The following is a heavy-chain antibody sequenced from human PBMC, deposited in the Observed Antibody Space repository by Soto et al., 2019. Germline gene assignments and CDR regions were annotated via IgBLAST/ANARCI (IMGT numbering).Heavy chain of an antibody. CDR1: GYTFTDYY. CDR3: ARGACSGGSCYSSDY. V-gene: IGHV1-46*01. Sequence: QVQLVQSGAEVKKPGASVKVSCQASGYTFTDYYVHWVRQAPGQGPEWMGIIHPSGVTTRYAQKFQGRLTLTRDTSTSTVYMELSSLRSEDTAVYYCARGACSGGSCYSSDYWGHGTLVTVSS. CDR2: IHPSGVTT. D-gene: IGHD2-15*01. J-gene: IGHJ4*01.